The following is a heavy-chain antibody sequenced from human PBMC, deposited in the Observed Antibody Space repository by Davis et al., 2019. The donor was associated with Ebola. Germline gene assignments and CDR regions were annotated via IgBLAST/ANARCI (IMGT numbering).Heavy chain of an antibody. J-gene: IGHJ6*02. CDR2: MNPNSGNT. CDR1: GYTFTSYD. D-gene: IGHD6-13*01. Sequence: ASVKVSCKASGYTFTSYDINWVRQATGQGLEWMGWMNPNSGNTGYAQKFQGRVTMTRNTSISTAYMELSSLRSEDTAVYYCARRRDSSSWYGTYYYYYGMDVWGQGTTVTVSS. CDR3: ARRRDSSSWYGTYYYYYGMDV. V-gene: IGHV1-8*01.